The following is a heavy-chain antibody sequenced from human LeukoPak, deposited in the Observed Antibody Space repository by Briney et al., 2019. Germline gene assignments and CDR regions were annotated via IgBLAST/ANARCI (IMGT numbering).Heavy chain of an antibody. CDR2: IRYDGSNK. Sequence: GGSLRLSCAASGFTFSSYGMHWVRQAPGKGLEWVAFIRYDGSNKYYADSVKGRFTISRDNSKNTLYLQMNSLRAEDTAVYYCAKDSSGSYYYPWGSLDYWGQGTLVTVSS. CDR1: GFTFSSYG. CDR3: AKDSSGSYYYPWGSLDY. J-gene: IGHJ4*02. D-gene: IGHD1-26*01. V-gene: IGHV3-30*02.